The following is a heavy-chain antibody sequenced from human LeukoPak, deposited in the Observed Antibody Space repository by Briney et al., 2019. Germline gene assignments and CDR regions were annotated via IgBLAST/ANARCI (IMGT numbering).Heavy chain of an antibody. V-gene: IGHV4-34*01. J-gene: IGHJ4*02. CDR1: WGTFGDYY. CDR3: PRGLAATLRGVLVDY. D-gene: IGHD2-15*01. Sequence: SETLSHTCSVEWGTFGDYYWRWIRQPPGKGLEGVGEINHSGSNNHNQSLKSLVTNSVATSKNQFFLQLSSVTAGYTTVYSCPRGLAATLRGVLVDYWGQGTLVTVSS. CDR2: INHSGSN.